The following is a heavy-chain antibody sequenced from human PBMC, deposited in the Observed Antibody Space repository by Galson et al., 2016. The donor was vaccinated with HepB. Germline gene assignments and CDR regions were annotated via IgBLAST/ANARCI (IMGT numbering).Heavy chain of an antibody. J-gene: IGHJ3*02. CDR2: IREDGGKT. CDR3: ARDCNYFEDGAYYDAFDI. CDR1: GFNFNNYW. Sequence: SLRLSCAASGFNFNNYWMTWVRQAPGKGLEWVANIREDGGKTYYVDSVEGRFTISRDNTKNSVFLHMKSLRGEDTAVYYCARDCNYFEDGAYYDAFDIWGQGTMVTVSS. V-gene: IGHV3-7*01. D-gene: IGHD3-22*01.